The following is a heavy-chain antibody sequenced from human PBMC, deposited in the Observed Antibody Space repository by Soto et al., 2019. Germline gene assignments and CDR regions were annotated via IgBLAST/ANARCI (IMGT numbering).Heavy chain of an antibody. Sequence: ASVKVSCKASGYTFTSYGISWVRQAPGQGLEWMGWINGYNGNTSHAQKFQGRVTITADESTTTAYMELSGLRSEDTAVYYCARDKDRLQLGGNYHYIMDVWGQGTTVTVSS. CDR1: GYTFTSYG. CDR2: INGYNGNT. V-gene: IGHV1-18*01. J-gene: IGHJ6*02. CDR3: ARDKDRLQLGGNYHYIMDV. D-gene: IGHD4-4*01.